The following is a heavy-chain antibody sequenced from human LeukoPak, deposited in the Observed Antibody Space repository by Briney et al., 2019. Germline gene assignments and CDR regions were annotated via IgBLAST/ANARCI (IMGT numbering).Heavy chain of an antibody. V-gene: IGHV3-21*01. Sequence: PGGSLRLSCAASGFTFSSYSMNWVRQAPGKGLEWVSSISSSSSYIYYADSVKGRFTISRDNAKNSLYLQMNSLRAEDTAVYYCARDALYCSSTSCYEVFDYYYMDVWGKGTTVTVSS. J-gene: IGHJ6*03. D-gene: IGHD2-2*01. CDR1: GFTFSSYS. CDR2: ISSSSSYI. CDR3: ARDALYCSSTSCYEVFDYYYMDV.